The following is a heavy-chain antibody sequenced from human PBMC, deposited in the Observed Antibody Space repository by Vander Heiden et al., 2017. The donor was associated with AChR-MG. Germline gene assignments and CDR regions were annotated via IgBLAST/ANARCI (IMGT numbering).Heavy chain of an antibody. CDR1: GYTLLSHG. D-gene: IGHD3-10*01. CDR3: ARGGVILDCPYYYGMDV. Sequence: QAQLVQPGAEVKKPGASVKVSCKASGYTLLSHGISWVRQAPGQGLEWMGWISAYNGNTNYAQKLHGRVTMTTDTSTSTAYMELRSLRSDDTAVYYCARGGVILDCPYYYGMDVWGQGTTVTVSS. V-gene: IGHV1-18*01. J-gene: IGHJ6*02. CDR2: ISAYNGNT.